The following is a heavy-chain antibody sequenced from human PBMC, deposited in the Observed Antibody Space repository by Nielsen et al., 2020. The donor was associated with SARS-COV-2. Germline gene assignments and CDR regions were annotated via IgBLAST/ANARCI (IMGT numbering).Heavy chain of an antibody. J-gene: IGHJ4*02. V-gene: IGHV4-39*07. CDR1: GGSISSSSYY. CDR2: IYYSGST. Sequence: SETLSLTCTVPGGSISSSSYYWGWIRQPPGKGLEWIGSIYYSGSTYYNPSLKSRVTISVDTSKNQFSLKLSSVTAADTAVYYCARDHGDHNNGYDYWGQGTLVTVSS. CDR3: ARDHGDHNNGYDY. D-gene: IGHD4-17*01.